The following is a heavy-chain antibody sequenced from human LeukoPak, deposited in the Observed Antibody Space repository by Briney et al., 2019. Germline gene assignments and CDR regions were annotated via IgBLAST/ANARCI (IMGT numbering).Heavy chain of an antibody. CDR3: ARDTPRIAAAGTDLSDY. D-gene: IGHD6-13*01. V-gene: IGHV3-7*01. J-gene: IGHJ4*02. Sequence: GGSLRLSCAASGFTFSSYWMSWVRQAPGKGLEWVANIKQDGSEKYYVDSVKGRFTISRDNAKNSLYLQMNSLRAEDTAVYYCARDTPRIAAAGTDLSDYWGQGSQVTVSS. CDR1: GFTFSSYW. CDR2: IKQDGSEK.